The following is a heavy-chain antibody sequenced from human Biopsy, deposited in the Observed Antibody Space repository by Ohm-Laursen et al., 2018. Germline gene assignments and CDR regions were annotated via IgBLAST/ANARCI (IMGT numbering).Heavy chain of an antibody. CDR3: ARGIAVVRSLDV. J-gene: IGHJ6*02. Sequence: SDTLSLTCTVSGGSVSSGSYYWSWIRQPPGKGLEWIGYIYYSGSTNYNPSLKSRATISLDTSRNQVSLRLSSVTAADTAVYYCARGIAVVRSLDVWGQGTTVAVSS. CDR1: GGSVSSGSYY. CDR2: IYYSGST. V-gene: IGHV4-61*01. D-gene: IGHD5-18*01.